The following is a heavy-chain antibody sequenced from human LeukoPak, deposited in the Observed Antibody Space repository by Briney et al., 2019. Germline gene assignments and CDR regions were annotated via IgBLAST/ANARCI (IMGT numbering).Heavy chain of an antibody. J-gene: IGHJ3*02. CDR1: GGSISSGDYY. D-gene: IGHD3-10*01. Sequence: SETLSLTXTVSGGSISSGDYYWSWIRQPPGKGLEWIGYIYYSGSTYYNPSLKSRVTISVDTSKNQFSLKLSSVTAADTAVYYCARARVRGDAFDIWGQGTMVTVSS. CDR3: ARARVRGDAFDI. CDR2: IYYSGST. V-gene: IGHV4-30-4*08.